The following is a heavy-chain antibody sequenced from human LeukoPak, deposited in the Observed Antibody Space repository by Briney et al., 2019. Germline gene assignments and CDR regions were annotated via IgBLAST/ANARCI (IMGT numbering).Heavy chain of an antibody. J-gene: IGHJ4*02. V-gene: IGHV1-18*01. CDR3: ASDLPRYCSGASCYSGY. Sequence: ASVKVSCKASGYTFTSYGISWMRQAPGQGLEWMGWISAYNSNTNYAQKVQGRVTMTTDTATSTAYMELRSLRSDDTAVYYCASDLPRYCSGASCYSGYWGQGTLVTVSS. CDR1: GYTFTSYG. CDR2: ISAYNSNT. D-gene: IGHD2-15*01.